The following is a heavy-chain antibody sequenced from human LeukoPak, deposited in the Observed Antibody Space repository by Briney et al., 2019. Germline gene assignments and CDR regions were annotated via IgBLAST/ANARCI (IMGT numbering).Heavy chain of an antibody. CDR1: GFTFSSYG. J-gene: IGHJ4*02. CDR2: ISYDGSNK. CDR3: AKDKTPSGWSPSSSDY. V-gene: IGHV3-30*18. D-gene: IGHD6-19*01. Sequence: PGRSLRLSCAASGFTFSSYGMHWVRQAPGKGLEWVAVISYDGSNKYYADSVKGRFTISRDNSKNTLYLQMNSLRAEDTAVYYCAKDKTPSGWSPSSSDYWGQGTLVTVSS.